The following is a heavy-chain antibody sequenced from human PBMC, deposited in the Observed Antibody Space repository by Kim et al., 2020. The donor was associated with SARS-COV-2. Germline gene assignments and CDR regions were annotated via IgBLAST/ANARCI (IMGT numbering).Heavy chain of an antibody. CDR2: IYYSGST. J-gene: IGHJ4*02. CDR1: GGSISSGGYY. D-gene: IGHD4-17*01. V-gene: IGHV4-31*03. Sequence: SETLSLTCTVSGGSISSGGYYWSWIRQHPGKGLEWIGYIYYSGSTYYNPSLKSRVTISVDTSKNQFSLKLSSVTAADTAVYYCAREKSYGDYVIDYWGQGTLVTVSS. CDR3: AREKSYGDYVIDY.